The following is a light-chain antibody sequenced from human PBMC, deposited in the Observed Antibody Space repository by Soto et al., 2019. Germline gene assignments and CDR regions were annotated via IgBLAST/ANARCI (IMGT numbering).Light chain of an antibody. CDR3: CSXXXXXXXV. CDR1: SSDVGGYNY. J-gene: IGLJ1*01. CDR2: DVS. Sequence: QSALTQPRSVSGSPGQSVTISCTGTSSDVGGYNYVSWYQQHPGKAPKLMIYDVSKRPSGVPDRFSGSKSGNTASLTISGXXAEDXADYYCCSXXXXXXXVFGXGT. V-gene: IGLV2-11*01.